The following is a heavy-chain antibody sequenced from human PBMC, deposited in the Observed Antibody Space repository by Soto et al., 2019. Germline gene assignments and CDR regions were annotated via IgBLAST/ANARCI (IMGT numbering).Heavy chain of an antibody. J-gene: IGHJ4*02. CDR3: AKTPKVKGSPIAPFDY. Sequence: PGGSLRLSCAASGFTFSSYAMSWVRQAPGKGLEWVSAISGSGGSTYYADSVKGRFTISRDNSKNTLYLQMNSLRAEDTAVYYCAKTPKVKGSPIAPFDYWGQGTLVTVSS. V-gene: IGHV3-23*01. CDR2: ISGSGGST. CDR1: GFTFSSYA. D-gene: IGHD2-15*01.